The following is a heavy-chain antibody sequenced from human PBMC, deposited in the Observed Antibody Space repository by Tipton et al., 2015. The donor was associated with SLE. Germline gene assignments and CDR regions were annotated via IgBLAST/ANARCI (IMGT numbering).Heavy chain of an antibody. V-gene: IGHV4-38-2*02. CDR1: GYSLSTGYY. CDR3: ARDEYRYDTTGYHLLGHFDF. D-gene: IGHD3-22*01. CDR2: IYHSGTT. J-gene: IGHJ4*02. Sequence: TLSLTCTVSGYSLSTGYYWGWIRQPPAKGLEWIGSIYHSGTTYYNPSLQSRVSMSVDTPKNYFSLRLSSVTAADTAVYYCARDEYRYDTTGYHLLGHFDFWGQGTLVTVSS.